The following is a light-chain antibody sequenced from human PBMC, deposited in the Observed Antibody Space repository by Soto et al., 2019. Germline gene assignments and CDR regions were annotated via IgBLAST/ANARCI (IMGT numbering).Light chain of an antibody. J-gene: IGLJ3*02. V-gene: IGLV4-69*01. Sequence: QSVLTQSPSASASLGASAKLTCTLSSGHSSYAIAWHQQQPEKGPRYLMKLNSDGSHNKGDGIPDRFSGSSSGAERYLTISSLQSEDEADYYCQTWGTGIQVFGGGTKLTVL. CDR2: LNSDGSH. CDR1: SGHSSYA. CDR3: QTWGTGIQV.